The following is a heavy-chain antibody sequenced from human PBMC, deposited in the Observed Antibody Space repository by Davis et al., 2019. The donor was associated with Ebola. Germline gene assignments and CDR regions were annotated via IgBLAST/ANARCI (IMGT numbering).Heavy chain of an antibody. CDR3: ANRDSSSSDDYYGMDV. J-gene: IGHJ6*02. D-gene: IGHD6-6*01. V-gene: IGHV1-69*04. CDR1: GGTFSSYA. CDR2: IIPILGIA. Sequence: SVKVSCKASGGTFSSYAISWVRQAPGQGLEWMGRIIPILGIANYAQKFQGRVTITADKSTSTAYMELSSLRSEDTAVYYCANRDSSSSDDYYGMDVWGQGTTVTVSS.